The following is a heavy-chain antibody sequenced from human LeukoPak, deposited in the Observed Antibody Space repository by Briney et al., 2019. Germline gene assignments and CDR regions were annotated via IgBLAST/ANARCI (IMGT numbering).Heavy chain of an antibody. Sequence: GGSLRLSCAASGFTFSSSAMSWVRQAPGKGLEWVSGISGSGGSTYYADSVKGRFTISRDNSKNTLYLQMNSLRAEDTAVYYCAKDRRGLANRDYWGQGTLVTVSS. CDR1: GFTFSSSA. V-gene: IGHV3-23*01. CDR2: ISGSGGST. J-gene: IGHJ4*02. D-gene: IGHD1-14*01. CDR3: AKDRRGLANRDY.